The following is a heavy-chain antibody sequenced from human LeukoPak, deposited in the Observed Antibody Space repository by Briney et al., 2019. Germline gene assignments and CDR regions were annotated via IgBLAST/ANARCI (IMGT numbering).Heavy chain of an antibody. D-gene: IGHD4-17*01. V-gene: IGHV4-4*02. CDR3: ARSYGDYYYYYMDV. J-gene: IGHJ6*03. CDR1: GGSISSSTW. CDR2: IHHSGTT. Sequence: SETLSLTCAVSGGSISSSTWWSWVRQPPGRGLECIGEIHHSGTTNYNPSLKSRVTISVDKSKNQFSLKLSSVTAADTAVYYCARSYGDYYYYYMDVWGKGTTVTVSS.